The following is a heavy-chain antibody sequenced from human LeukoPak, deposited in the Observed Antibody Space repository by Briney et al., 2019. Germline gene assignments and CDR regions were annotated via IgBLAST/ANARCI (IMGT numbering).Heavy chain of an antibody. CDR3: ARGSLRLYYFDY. CDR1: GGPISSYY. J-gene: IGHJ4*02. D-gene: IGHD3-3*01. Sequence: KSPETLSLTCTVSGGPISSYYWSWIRQPPGKGLEWIGYIYYSGSTNYNPSLKSRVTISVDTSKNQFSLKLSSVTAADTAVYYCARGSLRLYYFDYWGQGTLVTVSS. CDR2: IYYSGST. V-gene: IGHV4-59*01.